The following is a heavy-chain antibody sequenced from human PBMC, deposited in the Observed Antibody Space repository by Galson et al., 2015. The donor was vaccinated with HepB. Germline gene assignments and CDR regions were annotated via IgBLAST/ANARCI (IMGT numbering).Heavy chain of an antibody. CDR3: ASEQNSGSRHFWYFDP. CDR2: IKEDGNEK. V-gene: IGHV3-7*03. Sequence: SLRLSCAASGFTFSNYWMSWVRQAPGKGLEWVANIKEDGNEKHYVDSVKGRFTISRDNAKNLLFLQLDNMRVDDTAMYYYASEQNSGSRHFWYFDPWGRGTLVTVSS. J-gene: IGHJ2*01. CDR1: GFTFSNYW. D-gene: IGHD3-10*01.